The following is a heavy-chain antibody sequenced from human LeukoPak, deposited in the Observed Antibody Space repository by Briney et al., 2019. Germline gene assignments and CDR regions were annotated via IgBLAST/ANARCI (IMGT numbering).Heavy chain of an antibody. D-gene: IGHD2/OR15-2a*01. CDR1: GFSFSDAW. V-gene: IGHV3-15*01. CDR3: TTASHFYL. J-gene: IGHJ4*02. Sequence: GGSLRLSCATSGFSFSDAWLSWVRQAPGKGLEWVGRIKYDGTTDYAAPVKGRFTISRDVSKATLYLQMNSLKTEDTAIYYCTTASHFYLGGQGTLVTVSS. CDR2: IKYDGTT.